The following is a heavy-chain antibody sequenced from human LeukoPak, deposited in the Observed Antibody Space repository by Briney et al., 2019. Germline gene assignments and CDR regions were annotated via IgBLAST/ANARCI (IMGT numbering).Heavy chain of an antibody. CDR2: IILFFGTA. CDR3: ASAKGITIFSLGAFDI. D-gene: IGHD3-9*01. CDR1: GGTFSSYA. Sequence: ASVKVSCKASGGTFSSYAISWVRQAPGQGLEWMGGIILFFGTAKFAQKFQGRVTITADKSTRTAYMELRSLRSEHTAVYYCASAKGITIFSLGAFDIWGQPTMVTVSS. J-gene: IGHJ3*02. V-gene: IGHV1-69*06.